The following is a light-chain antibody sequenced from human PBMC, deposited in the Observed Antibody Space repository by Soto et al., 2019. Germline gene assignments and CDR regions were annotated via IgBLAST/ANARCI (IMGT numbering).Light chain of an antibody. J-gene: IGKJ4*01. CDR3: QQYVSIPLT. CDR1: QSVGTY. V-gene: IGKV3-20*01. CDR2: GAS. Sequence: IALTKSPSTLSLSPGERATVSCRASQSVGTYLAWYQQIPGQAPRLLIYGASSWATGVPDRFSGSGSGTDFTLTISRLEPEDFAVYYCQQYVSIPLTFGGGTKVGI.